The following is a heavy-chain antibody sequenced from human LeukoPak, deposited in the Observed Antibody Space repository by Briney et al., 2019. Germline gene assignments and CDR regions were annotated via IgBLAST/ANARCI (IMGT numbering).Heavy chain of an antibody. CDR2: ISYDGSNK. V-gene: IGHV3-30*18. J-gene: IGHJ6*02. Sequence: PGGSLRLSCAASGFTFSSYGMHWVRQAPGKGLEWVAVISYDGSNKYYADSVKGRFTISRDNSKNTLYLLMNSLRAEDTAVYYCAKALRFRAAAAAYYYYGMDVWGQGTTVTVSS. CDR3: AKALRFRAAAAAYYYYGMDV. CDR1: GFTFSSYG. D-gene: IGHD6-13*01.